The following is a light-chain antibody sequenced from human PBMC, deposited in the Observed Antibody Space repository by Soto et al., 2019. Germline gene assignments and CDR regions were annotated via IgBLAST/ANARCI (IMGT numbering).Light chain of an antibody. Sequence: QSVLTQPPSVSGAPGQRVTISCTGSSSNIGAGYDVHWYQQLPGTAPKLLIYGNSNRPSGVPDRFSGSKSGTSASLASTGRQAEDEADYYCQSYDSSLSGVVFGGGTQLTVL. V-gene: IGLV1-40*01. CDR2: GNS. CDR3: QSYDSSLSGVV. CDR1: SSNIGAGYD. J-gene: IGLJ2*01.